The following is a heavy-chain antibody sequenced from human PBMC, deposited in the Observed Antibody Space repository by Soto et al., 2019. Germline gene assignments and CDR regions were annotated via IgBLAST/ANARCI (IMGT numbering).Heavy chain of an antibody. J-gene: IGHJ6*02. D-gene: IGHD6-19*01. CDR1: GYTFTGYY. CDR3: ARDAPGYSSGWYPVAYYYYGMDV. CDR2: INPNSGGT. Sequence: ASVKVSCKASGYTFTGYYMHWVRQAPGQGLEWMGWINPNSGGTNYAQKFQGWVTMTRDTSISTAYMELSRLRSDDTAVYYCARDAPGYSSGWYPVAYYYYGMDVWGQGTTVTVSS. V-gene: IGHV1-2*04.